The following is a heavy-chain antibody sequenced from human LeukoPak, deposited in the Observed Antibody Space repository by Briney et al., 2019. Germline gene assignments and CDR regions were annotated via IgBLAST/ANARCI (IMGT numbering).Heavy chain of an antibody. CDR2: IYTSGST. V-gene: IGHV4-4*07. J-gene: IGHJ4*02. CDR1: GGSISSYY. Sequence: PSETLSLTCTVSGGSISSYYWSWIRQPAGKGLEWIGRIYTSGSTNYNPSLKSRVTMSVDTSKNQFSLKLSSVTAADTAVYYCPRARAYYDSSGYYYPIVYFDYWGQGTLVTVSS. D-gene: IGHD3-22*01. CDR3: PRARAYYDSSGYYYPIVYFDY.